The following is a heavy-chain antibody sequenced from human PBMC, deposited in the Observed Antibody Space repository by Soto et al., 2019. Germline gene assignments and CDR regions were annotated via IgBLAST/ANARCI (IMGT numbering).Heavy chain of an antibody. D-gene: IGHD3-9*01. J-gene: IGHJ4*02. CDR1: GYTFTSYG. V-gene: IGHV1-18*04. CDR3: ARDWVNYDILTGYESNFDY. Sequence: QVQLVQSGAEVKKPGASVKVSCKASGYTFTSYGISWVRQAPGQGLEWMGWISAYNGNTNYAQKLQGKVTMTTDTSTSTAYMELRSLRSDDTAVYYCARDWVNYDILTGYESNFDYWGQGTLVTVSS. CDR2: ISAYNGNT.